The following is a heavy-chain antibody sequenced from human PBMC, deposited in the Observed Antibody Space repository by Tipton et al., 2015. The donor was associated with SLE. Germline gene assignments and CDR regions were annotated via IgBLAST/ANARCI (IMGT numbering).Heavy chain of an antibody. J-gene: IGHJ4*02. Sequence: LRLSRTVFGDSITSGKYYWGWVRQPPGKGLGWIGSVYYRGSTHYNPSLKSQVVIYLDTSQNQFSLRLASVTAADPAVYFCARQDLGRAATLTFDIWGLGTLVTVSS. CDR1: GDSITSGKYY. V-gene: IGHV4-39*01. CDR3: ARQDLGRAATLTFDI. D-gene: IGHD6-25*01. CDR2: VYYRGST.